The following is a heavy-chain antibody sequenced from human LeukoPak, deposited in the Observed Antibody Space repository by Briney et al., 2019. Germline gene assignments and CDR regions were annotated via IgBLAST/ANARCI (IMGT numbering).Heavy chain of an antibody. V-gene: IGHV4-31*11. CDR2: IYYSWST. CDR3: ARKKYSSSTFDY. J-gene: IGHJ4*02. CDR1: GSSLSRGGYS. D-gene: IGHD6-13*01. Sequence: SQTLSLSCAVSGSSLSRGGYSLGWIRQPPGKGLEWIGYIYYSWSTYYNPSLKSRVTISVDTSKNQFSLELSSVTAADTAVYYCARKKYSSSTFDYWGQGTLVTVSS.